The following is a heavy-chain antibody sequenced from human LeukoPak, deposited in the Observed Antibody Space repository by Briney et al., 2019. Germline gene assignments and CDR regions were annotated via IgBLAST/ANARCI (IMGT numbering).Heavy chain of an antibody. CDR3: ARDRNYYDSSGYYSA. V-gene: IGHV3-7*01. J-gene: IGHJ3*01. Sequence: PGGSLRLSCAASGFTFSSHWMTWVRQAPGKGLEWVASVKQDVNEKYYVDSVKGRFTISRDNSKNTLYLQMNSLRAEDTAVYYCARDRNYYDSSGYYSAWGQGTMVTVSS. D-gene: IGHD3-22*01. CDR2: VKQDVNEK. CDR1: GFTFSSHW.